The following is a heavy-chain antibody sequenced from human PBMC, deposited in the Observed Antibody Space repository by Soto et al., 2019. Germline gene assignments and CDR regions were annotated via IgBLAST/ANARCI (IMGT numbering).Heavy chain of an antibody. CDR1: GFTFSSYS. Sequence: EVQLVESGGGLVQPGGSLRLSCAANGFTFSSYSFKWVRQAPGKGLEWVSYISSSSSTIYYADSVKGRFTISRDNAKNSLYLQMNSLRDQDTAVYYCAREGGSLNWFDPWGQGTLVTVSS. V-gene: IGHV3-48*02. CDR2: ISSSSSTI. J-gene: IGHJ5*02. CDR3: AREGGSLNWFDP. D-gene: IGHD1-26*01.